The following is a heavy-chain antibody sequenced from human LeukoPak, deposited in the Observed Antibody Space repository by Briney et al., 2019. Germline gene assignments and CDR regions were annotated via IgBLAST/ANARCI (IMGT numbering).Heavy chain of an antibody. Sequence: GGSLRLSCAASGFTFTYYGMHWVRQAPGKGLVWVARINGDGGSTNYADAVKGRFTISRDNAKNTLYLQMNSLRAEDTAVYYCANDDFGASGLPDYWGQGTLVTVSS. CDR3: ANDDFGASGLPDY. V-gene: IGHV3-74*01. CDR2: INGDGGST. CDR1: GFTFTYYG. D-gene: IGHD4-17*01. J-gene: IGHJ4*02.